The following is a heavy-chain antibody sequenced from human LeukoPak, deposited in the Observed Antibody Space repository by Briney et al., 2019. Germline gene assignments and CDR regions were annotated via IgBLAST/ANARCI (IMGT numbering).Heavy chain of an antibody. CDR2: IKQDGSEK. CDR1: GFTFSSYW. D-gene: IGHD3-10*01. CDR3: ARVRAGGSGMIDY. Sequence: GGSLRLSYAASGFTFSSYWMSWVRQAPGKGLEWVANIKQDGSEKYYVDSVKGRFIISRDNAKNSLYLQMNSLRAEDTAVYYCARVRAGGSGMIDYWGQGILVIVSS. J-gene: IGHJ4*02. V-gene: IGHV3-7*01.